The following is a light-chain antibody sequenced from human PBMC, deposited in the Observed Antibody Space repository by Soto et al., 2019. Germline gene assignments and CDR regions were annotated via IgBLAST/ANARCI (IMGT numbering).Light chain of an antibody. V-gene: IGKV1-5*01. CDR1: QSISSW. CDR2: DVS. J-gene: IGKJ1*01. CDR3: QQYNSYPRT. Sequence: DIQMTQSPSTLSASVGDRVTITCRASQSISSWLAWYQQKPGKAPELLIYDVSSLETGVPSRFSGSGSGTEFTLTISSLQPDDFATYYCQQYNSYPRTFGQGTKV.